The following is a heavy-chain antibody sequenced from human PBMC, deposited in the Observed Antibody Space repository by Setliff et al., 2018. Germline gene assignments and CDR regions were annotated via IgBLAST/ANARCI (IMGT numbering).Heavy chain of an antibody. V-gene: IGHV4-59*01. CDR1: GCSISNYY. J-gene: IGHJ3*01. Sequence: SETLSLTCNVSGCSISNYYWTWMRQPPGKGLEWVAYISYSGNTNYHPALRSRLTITRDTSKNQVSLQLRSVTAEDTAIYFCARDAELPGPPVHDAFDLWGPGTMVTVSS. CDR3: ARDAELPGPPVHDAFDL. CDR2: ISYSGNT. D-gene: IGHD1-1*01.